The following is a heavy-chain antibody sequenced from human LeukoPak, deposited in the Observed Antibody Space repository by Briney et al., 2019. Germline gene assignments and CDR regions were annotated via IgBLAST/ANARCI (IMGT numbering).Heavy chain of an antibody. CDR1: GFTFSSYE. CDR3: AREGDHHYDSSGFDY. V-gene: IGHV3-48*03. CDR2: ISSSGSTI. Sequence: GGSLRLSCAASGFTFSSYEMNWVRQAPGKGLEWVSYISSSGSTIYYADSVKGRFTISRDNAKNSLYLQMNSLRAEDTAVYYCAREGDHHYDSSGFDYWGQGTLVTVSS. D-gene: IGHD3-22*01. J-gene: IGHJ4*02.